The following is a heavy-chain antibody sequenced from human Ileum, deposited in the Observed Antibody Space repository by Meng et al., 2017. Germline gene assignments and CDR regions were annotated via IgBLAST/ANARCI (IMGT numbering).Heavy chain of an antibody. CDR2: MYYSGNT. V-gene: IGHV4-30-4*01. Sequence: QVQLQESGPGLVKPSQTLSLTCSVPGGSISSHDFYWSWIRQPPGKGLEWIGYMYYSGNTYYSPPLRSRLSISMDTSKNQFSLRLTSVSAADTAVYYCAASLDGNRFDPWGQGTLVTVSS. CDR3: AASLDGNRFDP. CDR1: GGSISSHDFY. D-gene: IGHD1-26*01. J-gene: IGHJ5*02.